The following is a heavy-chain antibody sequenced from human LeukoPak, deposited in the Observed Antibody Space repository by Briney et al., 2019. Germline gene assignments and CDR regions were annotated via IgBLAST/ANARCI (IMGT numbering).Heavy chain of an antibody. CDR2: IYYSGST. J-gene: IGHJ6*03. V-gene: IGHV4-39*07. CDR3: ARVSSSWYGIYYYYMDV. Sequence: PSETLSLTCTVSGGSISRNNYYWDWIRQPPGKGLEYIGSIYYSGSTYYTPSLKSRLTISVDMSKNQFSLKLSSVTAADTAVYFCARVSSSWYGIYYYYMDVWGKGTTVIVSS. CDR1: GGSISRNNYY. D-gene: IGHD6-13*01.